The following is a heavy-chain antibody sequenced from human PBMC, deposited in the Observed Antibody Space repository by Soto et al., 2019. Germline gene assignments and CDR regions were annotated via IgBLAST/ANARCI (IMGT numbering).Heavy chain of an antibody. V-gene: IGHV3-30*18. J-gene: IGHJ4*02. CDR2: ISYDGSNK. CDR1: GFTFSSYD. Sequence: GGSLRLSCAASGFTFSSYDMHWVRQAPGKGLEWVAVISYDGSNKYYADSVKGRFTISRDNSKNTLYLQMNSLRAEDTAVYYCAKEDRITGTPMKIDFFDYWGQGTLVTVSS. D-gene: IGHD1-20*01. CDR3: AKEDRITGTPMKIDFFDY.